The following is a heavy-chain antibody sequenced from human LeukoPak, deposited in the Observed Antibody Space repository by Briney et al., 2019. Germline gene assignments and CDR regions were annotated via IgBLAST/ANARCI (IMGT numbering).Heavy chain of an antibody. J-gene: IGHJ5*02. CDR1: GGSISNYY. V-gene: IGHV4-59*12. CDR3: AREVVPAGGFDP. CDR2: IYSSGST. D-gene: IGHD2-2*01. Sequence: SETLSLTCTVSGGSISNYYWTWIRQPPGKGLEWIGYIYSSGSTYYNPSLKSRVTISVDRSKNQFSLKLSSVTAADTAVYYCAREVVPAGGFDPWGQGTLVTVSS.